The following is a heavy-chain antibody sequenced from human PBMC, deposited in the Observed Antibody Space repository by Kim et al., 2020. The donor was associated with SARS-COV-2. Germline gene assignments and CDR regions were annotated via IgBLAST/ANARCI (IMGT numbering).Heavy chain of an antibody. D-gene: IGHD2-15*01. CDR3: ARDQAVAAKFYWYFDF. V-gene: IGHV3-33*01. Sequence: GGSLRLSCTASGFTFSTYGMHWVRQAPGKGLEWVAVIWYDGSNKDYIDSVKGRFTISRDNSKNTLYLQMNSLRAEDTAVYYCARDQAVAAKFYWYFDFWGRGTLVTVSS. CDR1: GFTFSTYG. CDR2: IWYDGSNK. J-gene: IGHJ2*01.